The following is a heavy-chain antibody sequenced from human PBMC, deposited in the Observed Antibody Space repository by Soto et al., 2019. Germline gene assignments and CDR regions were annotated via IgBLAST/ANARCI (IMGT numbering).Heavy chain of an antibody. CDR1: GFTFSNYA. Sequence: EVQLLESGGGLVQPGGSLRLSCAASGFTFSNYAMTWVRQAPGKGLEWVSAIGGSGGATYYADSVKGRFTVSRDNSKNNVYLQVTSLRAEDTAVYYCAKDYIGVIPDAFDIWGQGTMVTVSS. V-gene: IGHV3-23*01. CDR2: IGGSGGAT. J-gene: IGHJ3*02. D-gene: IGHD3-16*02. CDR3: AKDYIGVIPDAFDI.